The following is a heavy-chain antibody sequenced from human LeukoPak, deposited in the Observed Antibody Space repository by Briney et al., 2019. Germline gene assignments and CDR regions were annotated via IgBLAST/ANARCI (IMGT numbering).Heavy chain of an antibody. CDR2: ISGSGTT. Sequence: GGSLRLSCVASGFTFSRHAMSWVRQAPGKGLEWASGISGSGTTQYADFVKGRFTISRDNSKNTLYLQMNSLRAEDTAVYFCVRSNWNDGGWFDPWGQGTLVTVSS. D-gene: IGHD1-1*01. CDR1: GFTFSRHA. V-gene: IGHV3-23*01. CDR3: VRSNWNDGGWFDP. J-gene: IGHJ5*02.